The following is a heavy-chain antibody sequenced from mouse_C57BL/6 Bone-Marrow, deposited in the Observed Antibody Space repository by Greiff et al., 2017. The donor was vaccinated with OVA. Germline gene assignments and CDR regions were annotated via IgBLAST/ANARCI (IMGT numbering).Heavy chain of an antibody. Sequence: QVQLQQSGAELARPGASVKLSCKASGYTFTSYGISWVKQRTGQGLEWIGEIYPRSGNTYYNEKFKGKATLTADTSSSTAYMELRSLTSEDSAVYFCAREVGSSFYYFDYWGQGTTLTVSS. J-gene: IGHJ2*01. CDR3: AREVGSSFYYFDY. D-gene: IGHD1-1*01. CDR2: IYPRSGNT. CDR1: GYTFTSYG. V-gene: IGHV1-81*01.